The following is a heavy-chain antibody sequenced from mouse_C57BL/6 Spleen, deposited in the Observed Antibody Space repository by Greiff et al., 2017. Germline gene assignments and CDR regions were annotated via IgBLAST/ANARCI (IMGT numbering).Heavy chain of an antibody. CDR3: ARSNGYYVHY. Sequence: QVHVKQSGAELVKPGASVKISCKASGYAFSSYWMNWVKQRPGKGLERIGQIYPGDGDTNYNGKFKGKATLTADKSSSTAYMQLSSLTSEDSAVXFCARSNGYYVHYWGQGTTLTVAS. CDR2: IYPGDGDT. D-gene: IGHD2-2*01. CDR1: GYAFSSYW. V-gene: IGHV1-80*01. J-gene: IGHJ2*01.